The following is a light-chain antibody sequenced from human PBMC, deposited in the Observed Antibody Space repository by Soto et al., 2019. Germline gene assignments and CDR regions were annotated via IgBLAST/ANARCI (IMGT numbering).Light chain of an antibody. CDR1: QSVSSN. J-gene: IGKJ5*01. CDR2: GAS. CDR3: QQYGSSPPIT. V-gene: IGKV3-15*01. Sequence: EIVMTQSPDTLSVSPGERATLSCRASQSVSSNLAWYQQKPGQAPRLLIYGASTRATGFPARLSGSGSGTEFTLTISRLEPEDFAVYYCQQYGSSPPITFGQGTRLEI.